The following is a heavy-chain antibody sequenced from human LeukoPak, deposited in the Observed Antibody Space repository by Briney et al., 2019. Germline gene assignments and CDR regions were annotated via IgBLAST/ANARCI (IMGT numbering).Heavy chain of an antibody. J-gene: IGHJ2*01. D-gene: IGHD6-19*01. Sequence: GGSLRLSCAASGFIFSSYAMSWVRQAPGKGLEWVSAISGSGGSTYYADSVKGRFTISRDNSKNTLYLQMNSLRAEDTAVYYCAREAKQWLAYWCFDLWGRGTLVTVSS. CDR2: ISGSGGST. CDR1: GFIFSSYA. CDR3: AREAKQWLAYWCFDL. V-gene: IGHV3-23*01.